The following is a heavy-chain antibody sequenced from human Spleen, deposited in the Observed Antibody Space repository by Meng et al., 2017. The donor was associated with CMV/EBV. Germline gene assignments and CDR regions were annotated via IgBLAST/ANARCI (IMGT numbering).Heavy chain of an antibody. CDR3: ARGQGASFDP. J-gene: IGHJ5*02. CDR2: INHSGST. V-gene: IGHV4-34*01. CDR1: GGSFSGYY. Sequence: LSLTCAVYGGSFSGYYWGWIRQPPGKGLEWIEEINHSGSTNYNPSLKSRVTISVDTSKNQFSLKLSSVTAADTAVYYCARGQGASFDPWGQGTLVTVSS.